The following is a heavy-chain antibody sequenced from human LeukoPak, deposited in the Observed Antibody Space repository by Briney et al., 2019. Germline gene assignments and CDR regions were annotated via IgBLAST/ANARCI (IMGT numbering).Heavy chain of an antibody. CDR1: GGSISSGDYY. Sequence: SQTLSLTCTVSGGSISSGDYYWSWIRQPPGKGLEWIGYIYYSGSTYYNPSLKSRVTISVDTSKNHFSLKLSSVTAADTAVYYCARHDSGAAAGTFDYWGQGTLVTVSS. J-gene: IGHJ4*02. CDR2: IYYSGST. V-gene: IGHV4-30-4*01. D-gene: IGHD6-13*01. CDR3: ARHDSGAAAGTFDY.